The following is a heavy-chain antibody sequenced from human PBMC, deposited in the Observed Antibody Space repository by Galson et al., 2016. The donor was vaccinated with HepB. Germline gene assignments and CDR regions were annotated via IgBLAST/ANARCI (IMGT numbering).Heavy chain of an antibody. CDR3: ARGKEVGYGMDV. D-gene: IGHD1-26*01. J-gene: IGHJ6*02. CDR1: GYTFSSYG. CDR2: ISTYNGNT. V-gene: IGHV1-18*01. Sequence: SVKVSCKASGYTFSSYGINWVRQDPGQGLEWMGWISTYNGNTNYAQNLQGRVTMTTDTSTRTAYMELRSLRSDATAVYDCARGKEVGYGMDVWGQGTTVTVSS.